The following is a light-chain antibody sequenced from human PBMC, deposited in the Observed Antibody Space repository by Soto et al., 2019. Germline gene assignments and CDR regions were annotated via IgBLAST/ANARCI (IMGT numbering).Light chain of an antibody. V-gene: IGLV2-23*02. CDR3: CSYAGSSTYV. Sequence: QSVLTQPASVSGSPGQSITISCTGTSSDVGSYNLVSWYQQHPGKAPKLMIYEVSKRPXGVSNRFSGSKSGNTASLTISGXXXXXXXDYYCCSYAGSSTYVFGTGTKLTVL. J-gene: IGLJ1*01. CDR2: EVS. CDR1: SSDVGSYNL.